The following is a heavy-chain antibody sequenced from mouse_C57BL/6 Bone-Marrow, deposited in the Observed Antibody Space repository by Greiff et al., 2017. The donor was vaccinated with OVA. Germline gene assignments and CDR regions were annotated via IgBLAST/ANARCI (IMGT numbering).Heavy chain of an antibody. CDR3: ARVPITTVVGGYAMDY. Sequence: QVHVKQSGAELAKPGASVKLSCKASGYTFTSYWMHRVKQRPGQGLEWIGYINPSSGYTKYNQKFKDKATLTADKSSSTACMQLSSLTYEDSAVYYCARVPITTVVGGYAMDYWGKGTSVTVSS. CDR1: GYTFTSYW. D-gene: IGHD1-1*01. V-gene: IGHV1-7*01. J-gene: IGHJ4*01. CDR2: INPSSGYT.